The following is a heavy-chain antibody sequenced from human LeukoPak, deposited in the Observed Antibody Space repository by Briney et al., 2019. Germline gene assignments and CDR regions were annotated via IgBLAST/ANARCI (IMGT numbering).Heavy chain of an antibody. CDR3: ARDCSGGSCYSTPRAFAI. Sequence: SETLSLTCSVSGRSISPYYWSWFRQAPGRGLEWVGYIFSSGAASYKPSLKSRVTLSVDTSKNQFSLKLSSVTAADTAVYYCARDCSGGSCYSTPRAFAIWGQGTMVTVSS. V-gene: IGHV4-59*12. CDR2: IFSSGAA. J-gene: IGHJ3*02. CDR1: GRSISPYY. D-gene: IGHD2-15*01.